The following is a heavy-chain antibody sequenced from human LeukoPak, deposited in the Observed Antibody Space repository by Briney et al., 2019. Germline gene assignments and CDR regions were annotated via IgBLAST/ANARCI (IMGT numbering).Heavy chain of an antibody. CDR1: GYTFTSYG. CDR2: ISAYNGNT. V-gene: IGHV1-18*01. D-gene: IGHD3-3*01. J-gene: IGHJ6*02. Sequence: ASVKVSCKASGYTFTSYGISWVRQAPGQGLEWMGWISAYNGNTNYAQKLQGRATMTTDTSTSTAYMELRSPRSDDTAVYYCARVEIFGVVNYYYYGMDVWGQGTTVTVSS. CDR3: ARVEIFGVVNYYYYGMDV.